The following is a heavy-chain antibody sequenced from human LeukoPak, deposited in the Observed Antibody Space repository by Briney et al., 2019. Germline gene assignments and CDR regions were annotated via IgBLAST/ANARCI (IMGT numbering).Heavy chain of an antibody. D-gene: IGHD3-10*01. CDR2: ISYDGSNK. CDR1: GFTFSSYA. V-gene: IGHV3-30-3*02. Sequence: GGSLRLSCAASGFTFSSYAMHWVRQAPGKGLEWVAVISYDGSNKYYADSVKGRFTISRDNSKNTLYLQMNSLRAEDTAVYYCAKRSGSGSSFPLYYFDYWGPGTLVTVSS. J-gene: IGHJ4*02. CDR3: AKRSGSGSSFPLYYFDY.